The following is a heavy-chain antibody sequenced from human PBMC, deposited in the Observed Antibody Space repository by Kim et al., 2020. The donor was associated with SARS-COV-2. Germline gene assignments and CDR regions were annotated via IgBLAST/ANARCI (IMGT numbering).Heavy chain of an antibody. J-gene: IGHJ2*01. Sequence: SETLSLTCAVYGGSFDSYYWSWIRQPPGRGLEWIGEINDSGYTNYNPSLKSRVTISADTSNNQFSLKVKSVTAANRGVYYCARGPNSGWSYWYFDLWGRG. CDR3: ARGPNSGWSYWYFDL. D-gene: IGHD6-19*01. V-gene: IGHV4-34*01. CDR1: GGSFDSYY. CDR2: INDSGYT.